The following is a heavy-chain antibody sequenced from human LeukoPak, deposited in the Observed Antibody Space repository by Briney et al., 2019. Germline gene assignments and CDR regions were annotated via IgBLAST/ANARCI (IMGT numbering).Heavy chain of an antibody. CDR3: AKNGYSYGYFDY. CDR1: GGSFSGYC. J-gene: IGHJ4*02. D-gene: IGHD5-18*01. Sequence: PSETLSLTCAVYGGSFSGYCWSWIRQPPGKGLEWIGEINHSGSTNYNPSLKSRVTISVDTSKNQFSLKLSSVTAADTAVYYCAKNGYSYGYFDYWGQGTLVTVSS. V-gene: IGHV4-34*01. CDR2: INHSGST.